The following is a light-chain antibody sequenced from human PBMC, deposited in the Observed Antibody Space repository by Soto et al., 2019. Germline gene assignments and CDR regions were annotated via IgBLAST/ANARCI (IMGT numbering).Light chain of an antibody. CDR3: QRSYGSPPWT. J-gene: IGKJ1*01. Sequence: IQMTHSPSSLSASVGDRVTITCRASQTISIFLNWYQQKPGKAPKLLIYGASTLQGGVPSRFSGSGSGTDFTLTISRLQPEDFATYYCQRSYGSPPWTFGQGTKVDI. CDR2: GAS. V-gene: IGKV1-39*01. CDR1: QTISIF.